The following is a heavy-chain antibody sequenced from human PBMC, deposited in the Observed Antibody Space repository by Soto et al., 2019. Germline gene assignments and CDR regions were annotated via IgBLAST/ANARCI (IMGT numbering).Heavy chain of an antibody. CDR2: IYYSGST. V-gene: IGHV4-31*03. D-gene: IGHD3-10*01. CDR1: GGSISSGGYY. CDR3: ARVVGNTMVRGRYMDV. Sequence: QVQLQESGPGLVKPSQTLSLTCPVSGGSISSGGYYWSWIRQHPGKGLEWIGYIYYSGSTYYNPSLKSRVTISVDTSKNQFSLKLSSVTAADTAVYYCARVVGNTMVRGRYMDVWGKGTTVTVSS. J-gene: IGHJ6*03.